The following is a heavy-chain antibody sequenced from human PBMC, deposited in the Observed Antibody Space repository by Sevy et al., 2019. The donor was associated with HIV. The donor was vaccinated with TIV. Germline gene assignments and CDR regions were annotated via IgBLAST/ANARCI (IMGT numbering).Heavy chain of an antibody. CDR2: IKQDGSEK. V-gene: IGHV3-7*03. CDR3: AREIPAALFDY. CDR1: GFTFSSYW. Sequence: GGSLRLSCAASGFTFSSYWMSWVRQAPGKGLEWVAIIKQDGSEKYYVDSVKGRFTISRDNAKNSLYLQMNSLRAEDTAVYYCAREIPAALFDYWGQGTLVTVSS. J-gene: IGHJ4*02. D-gene: IGHD2-2*01.